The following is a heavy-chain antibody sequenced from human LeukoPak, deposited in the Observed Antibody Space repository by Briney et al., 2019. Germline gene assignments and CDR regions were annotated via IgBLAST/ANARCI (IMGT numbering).Heavy chain of an antibody. CDR1: GGSISSYY. CDR2: IYTSGST. CDR3: ARDTPGHPPYYYYYMDV. V-gene: IGHV4-4*07. Sequence: SETLSLTCTVSGGSISSYYWSWIRQPAGKGLEWIGRIYTSGSTNYNPSLKSRVTMSVDTSKNQFSLKLSSVTAADTAVYYCARDTPGHPPYYYYYMDVWGKGTTVTISS. J-gene: IGHJ6*03.